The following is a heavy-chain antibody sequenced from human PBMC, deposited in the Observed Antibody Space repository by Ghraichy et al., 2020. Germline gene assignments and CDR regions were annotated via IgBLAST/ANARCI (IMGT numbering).Heavy chain of an antibody. D-gene: IGHD1-1*01. CDR3: ARTSTTYYFDY. CDR2: VSYDGAHK. CDR1: GFTFNDFP. J-gene: IGHJ4*02. Sequence: GGSLRLSCAASGFTFNDFPMHWVRQTPGKRLEWVAVVSYDGAHKDYVDSVKGRFTISRDNSKNTLHLQMNSLRVEDTAVYYCARTSTTYYFDYWGQGTLVTVSS. V-gene: IGHV3-30*04.